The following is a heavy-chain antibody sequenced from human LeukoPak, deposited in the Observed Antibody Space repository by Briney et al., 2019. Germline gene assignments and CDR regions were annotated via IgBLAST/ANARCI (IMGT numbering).Heavy chain of an antibody. CDR1: GFPFSSYA. CDR2: ISSNGGST. Sequence: GGSLRLSCAASGFPFSSYAMHWVRQAPGKGLEYVSAISSNGGSTYYANSVKGRFTISSDNSKNTLYLQMGSLRAEDMAVYYCARDTYYGSGSYYPFDYWGQGTLVTVSS. V-gene: IGHV3-64*01. J-gene: IGHJ4*02. D-gene: IGHD3-10*01. CDR3: ARDTYYGSGSYYPFDY.